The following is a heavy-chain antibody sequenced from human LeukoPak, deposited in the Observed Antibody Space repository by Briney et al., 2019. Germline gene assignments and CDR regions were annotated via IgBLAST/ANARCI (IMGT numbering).Heavy chain of an antibody. CDR2: ISSSGIST. Sequence: GGSLRLSCAASGFTFSSYAMNWVRQAPGKGLEWVSAISSSGISTYYADSVKGRFTISRDNSKNTLYLQMNSLRAEDTAVYYCAKDPYYYGSGSYSDYWGQGTLVTVSS. V-gene: IGHV3-23*01. D-gene: IGHD3-10*01. J-gene: IGHJ4*02. CDR1: GFTFSSYA. CDR3: AKDPYYYGSGSYSDY.